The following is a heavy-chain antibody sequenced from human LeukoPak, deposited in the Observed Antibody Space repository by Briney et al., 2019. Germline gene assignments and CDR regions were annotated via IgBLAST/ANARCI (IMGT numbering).Heavy chain of an antibody. V-gene: IGHV4-38-2*01. D-gene: IGHD2-15*01. CDR2: IYHSGST. CDR1: GYSISSGYY. CDR3: ARHHTAATIDY. J-gene: IGHJ4*02. Sequence: SETLSLTCAVSGYSISSGYYWGWIRQPPGKGLEWIGSIYHSGSTYYNPSLKSRVTISVDTSKNQFSLKLSSVTAEDTAVYYCARHHTAATIDYWGQGTLVTVSS.